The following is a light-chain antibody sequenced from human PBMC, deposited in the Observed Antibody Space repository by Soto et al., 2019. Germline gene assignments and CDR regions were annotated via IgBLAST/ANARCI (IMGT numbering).Light chain of an antibody. V-gene: IGKV1-27*01. Sequence: DIQMTQSPSSLSASVGDRVTITCRASQGISNYLAWYQQIPGKVPKLLISAASTLQSGVPSRFSGSGSGTYFTLTISSLQPEDVETYYCQKYTNVPAFGGGTKVEIK. J-gene: IGKJ4*01. CDR1: QGISNY. CDR2: AAS. CDR3: QKYTNVPA.